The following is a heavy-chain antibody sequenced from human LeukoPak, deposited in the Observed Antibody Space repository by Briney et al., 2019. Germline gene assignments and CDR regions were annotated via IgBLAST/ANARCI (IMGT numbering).Heavy chain of an antibody. V-gene: IGHV4-59*12. CDR3: ARDGLSFHSSGEIDY. Sequence: SETLSLTCTVSGGSISSYYWSWIRQPPGKGLEWIGYIYYSGSTNYNPSLKSRVTISVDTSKNQFSLKLSSVTAADTAVYFCARDGLSFHSSGEIDYWGQGTLVTVSS. J-gene: IGHJ4*02. D-gene: IGHD3-10*01. CDR2: IYYSGST. CDR1: GGSISSYY.